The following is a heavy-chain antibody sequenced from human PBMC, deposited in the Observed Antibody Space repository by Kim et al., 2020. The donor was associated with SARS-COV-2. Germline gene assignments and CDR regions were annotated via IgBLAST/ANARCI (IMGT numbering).Heavy chain of an antibody. Sequence: GGSLRLSCAASGFTFSSYAMHWVRQAPGKGLEWVAVISYDGSNKYYADSVKGRFTISRDNAKNTLYLQMNSLRAEDTAVYYCARDRSSSFTVGYWGQGTL. D-gene: IGHD6-6*01. CDR2: ISYDGSNK. CDR3: ARDRSSSFTVGY. V-gene: IGHV3-30-3*01. J-gene: IGHJ4*02. CDR1: GFTFSSYA.